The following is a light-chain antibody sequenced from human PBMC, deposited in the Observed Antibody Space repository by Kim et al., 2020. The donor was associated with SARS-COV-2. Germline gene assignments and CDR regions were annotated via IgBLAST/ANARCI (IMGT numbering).Light chain of an antibody. V-gene: IGKV3-11*01. J-gene: IGKJ4*01. CDR3: QQRGSWPPALT. CDR1: LNVDIR. Sequence: PGESSTLSRRASLNVDIRLAWYQQTPGQAPRIRSYEAAVRAAGIPNRFSGSGSGTDFTLTISSLAPEDFAVYYCQQRGSWPPALTFGGGTRVDIK. CDR2: EAA.